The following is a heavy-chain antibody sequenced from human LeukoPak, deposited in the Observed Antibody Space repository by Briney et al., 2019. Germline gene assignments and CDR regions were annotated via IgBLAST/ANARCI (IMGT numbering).Heavy chain of an antibody. CDR1: GFTFSSYG. J-gene: IGHJ4*02. Sequence: GRSLRLSCAAPGFTFSSYGMHWVRQAPGKGLEWVAVISYDGSNKYYADSVKGRFTISRDNSKNTLYLQMNSLRAEDTAVYYCAKDLGSYLDYWGQGTLVTVSS. D-gene: IGHD3-16*02. CDR2: ISYDGSNK. CDR3: AKDLGSYLDY. V-gene: IGHV3-30*18.